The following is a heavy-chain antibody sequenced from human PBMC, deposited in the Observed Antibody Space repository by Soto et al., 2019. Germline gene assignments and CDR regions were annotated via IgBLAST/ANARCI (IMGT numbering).Heavy chain of an antibody. D-gene: IGHD6-19*01. J-gene: IGHJ4*02. Sequence: QVQLVESGGGVVQPGRSLRLSCAASGFTFSSYAMHWVRQAPGKGLEWVAVISYDGSNKYYADSVKGRFTISRDNSKNTLYLQMNSLRAEDTAVYYCARGLHSSGWLSPQGWGQGTLVTVSS. CDR2: ISYDGSNK. V-gene: IGHV3-30-3*01. CDR3: ARGLHSSGWLSPQG. CDR1: GFTFSSYA.